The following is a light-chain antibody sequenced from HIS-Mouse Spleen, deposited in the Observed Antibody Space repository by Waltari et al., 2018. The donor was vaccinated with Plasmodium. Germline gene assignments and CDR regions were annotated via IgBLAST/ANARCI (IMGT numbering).Light chain of an antibody. CDR3: QQYNNWPPAT. J-gene: IGKJ2*01. CDR1: QSVSSN. CDR2: CAS. V-gene: IGKV3-15*01. Sequence: EIVMTQSPATLSVSPGERATLSCRASQSVSSNLAWYQQKPGQAPRLLIYCASTRATGIPARFIGSGSGTEFTLTISSMQSEDFAVYYCQQYNNWPPATFGQGTKLEIK.